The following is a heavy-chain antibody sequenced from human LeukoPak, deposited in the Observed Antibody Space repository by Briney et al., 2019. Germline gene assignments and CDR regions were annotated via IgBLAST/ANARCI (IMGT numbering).Heavy chain of an antibody. CDR2: IRYDGSNK. CDR1: GFTFSSYG. D-gene: IGHD3-16*02. Sequence: GGSLRLSCAASGFTFSSYGMSWVRQAPGKGLEWVAFIRYDGSNKYYADSVKGRFTISRDNSKNTLYLQMNSLRAEDTAVYYCARDKDYDYVWGSYRDPFFDYWGQGTLVTVSS. V-gene: IGHV3-30*02. J-gene: IGHJ4*02. CDR3: ARDKDYDYVWGSYRDPFFDY.